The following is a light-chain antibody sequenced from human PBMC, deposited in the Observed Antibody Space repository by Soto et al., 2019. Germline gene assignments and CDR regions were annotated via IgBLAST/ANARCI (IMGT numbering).Light chain of an antibody. J-gene: IGKJ1*01. Sequence: EIVMTQSPAALSVSPGERVTLSCRASQRIASNLAWYQQKPGQPPRLLIFDASTRATGTPARFSGSGSGTEFTLTISSLQSEDFAVYYCQQYNNWRTFGQGTKLDIK. CDR2: DAS. CDR1: QRIASN. CDR3: QQYNNWRT. V-gene: IGKV3-15*01.